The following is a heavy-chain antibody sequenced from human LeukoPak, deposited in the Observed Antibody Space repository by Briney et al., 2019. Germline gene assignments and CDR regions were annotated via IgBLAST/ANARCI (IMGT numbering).Heavy chain of an antibody. CDR1: GFMFSTYW. Sequence: PGGSLRLSCAASGFMFSTYWMTWVRQAPGKGLEWVANIKPDGSETYYVDSVKGRFTISRDNTKNLLYLQMHSLRGEDAAVYHCGGFGYEAGVDLWGQGTLVSVSS. D-gene: IGHD2-15*01. J-gene: IGHJ4*02. CDR2: IKPDGSET. CDR3: GGFGYEAGVDL. V-gene: IGHV3-7*01.